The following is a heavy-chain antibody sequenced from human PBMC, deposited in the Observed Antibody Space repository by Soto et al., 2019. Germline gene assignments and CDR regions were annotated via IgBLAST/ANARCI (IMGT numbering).Heavy chain of an antibody. Sequence: QVQLVQSGAEVKEPGDSVRVSGEASGYTFTAYYIHWVRQAPGQGLEWMGWINPKFGDTTYAQDFQGRLTLTRDMSISTVYMDLNRLTSDDTAIYYCARNMDYYYGPGSGNGHGVWGQGTTVNVFS. CDR1: GYTFTAYY. CDR2: INPKFGDT. V-gene: IGHV1-2*02. CDR3: ARNMDYYYGPGSGNGHGV. D-gene: IGHD3-10*01. J-gene: IGHJ6*02.